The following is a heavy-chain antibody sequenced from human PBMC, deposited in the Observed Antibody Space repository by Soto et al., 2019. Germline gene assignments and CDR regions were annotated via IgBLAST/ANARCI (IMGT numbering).Heavy chain of an antibody. CDR1: GGSISSSNW. CDR3: ARPHCSSTSCYNWYFDL. CDR2: IYHSGST. J-gene: IGHJ2*01. Sequence: QVQLQESGPGLVKPSGTLSLTCAVSGGSISSSNWWSWVRQPPGKGLEWIGEIYHSGSTNYNPSLNSRVTISVDKSKNQFSLKLSSVTAADTAVYYCARPHCSSTSCYNWYFDLWGRGTLVTVSS. D-gene: IGHD2-2*02. V-gene: IGHV4-4*02.